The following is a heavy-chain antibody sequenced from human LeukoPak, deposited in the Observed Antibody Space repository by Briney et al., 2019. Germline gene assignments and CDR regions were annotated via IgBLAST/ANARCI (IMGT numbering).Heavy chain of an antibody. Sequence: PGGSLRLSCAASGFTFNSYAMSWVRQAPGKGLEWVSAISGSGGSTYYADSVKGRFTISRDNSKNTLYLQMNSLRAEDTAVYYCARRNRWELLCRYWGQGTLVTVSS. CDR1: GFTFNSYA. CDR3: ARRNRWELLCRY. J-gene: IGHJ4*02. D-gene: IGHD1-26*01. V-gene: IGHV3-23*01. CDR2: ISGSGGST.